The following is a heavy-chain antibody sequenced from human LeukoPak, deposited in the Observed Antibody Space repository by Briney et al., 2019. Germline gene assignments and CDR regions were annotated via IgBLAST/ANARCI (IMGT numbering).Heavy chain of an antibody. J-gene: IGHJ3*02. CDR3: EREYYDILTGYQMGAFDI. Sequence: GRSLRLSCAASGFTFSSYAMHWVRQAPGKGLEWVSVISYDGSDKYYADSVKGRFTVSRDNSKNTLYLQMNSLRAEDTAVYYCEREYYDILTGYQMGAFDIWGQGTMVTVSS. D-gene: IGHD3-9*01. CDR1: GFTFSSYA. CDR2: ISYDGSDK. V-gene: IGHV3-30*04.